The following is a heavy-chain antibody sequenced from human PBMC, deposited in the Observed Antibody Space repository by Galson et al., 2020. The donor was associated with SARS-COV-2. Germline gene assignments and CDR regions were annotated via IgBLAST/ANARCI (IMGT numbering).Heavy chain of an antibody. CDR1: GGSISSYY. CDR2: IYTSGST. J-gene: IGHJ3*02. CDR3: ARVTPTTFGGVIVIPYNAFDI. V-gene: IGHV4-4*07. D-gene: IGHD3-16*02. Sequence: SETLSLTCTVSGGSISSYYWSWIRQPAGKGLEWIGRIYTSGSTNYNPSLKSRVTMSVDTSKNQFSLKLSSVTAADTAVYYCARVTPTTFGGVIVIPYNAFDIWGQGTMVTVSS.